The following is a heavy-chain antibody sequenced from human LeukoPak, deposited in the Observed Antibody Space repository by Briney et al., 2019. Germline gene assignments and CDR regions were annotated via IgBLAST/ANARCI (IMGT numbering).Heavy chain of an antibody. V-gene: IGHV3-66*01. J-gene: IGHJ4*02. CDR1: GFIVSSYS. CDR2: IYSGGST. CDR3: ASPLWDY. D-gene: IGHD3-10*01. Sequence: GGSLRLSCAASGFIVSSYSMSWVRHAPGKGLEWVSVIYSGGSTYYADSVKGRFTISRDSSNNTLSLQMNSLRAEDTAVYYCASPLWDYWGQGILVTVSS.